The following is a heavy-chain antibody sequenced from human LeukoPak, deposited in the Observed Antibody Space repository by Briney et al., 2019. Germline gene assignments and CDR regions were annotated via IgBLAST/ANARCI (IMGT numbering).Heavy chain of an antibody. D-gene: IGHD6-13*01. V-gene: IGHV3-30*02. CDR2: IRYDGSNK. CDR3: AKDWADGSSWKLYYYYGMDV. CDR1: GFTFSSYG. J-gene: IGHJ6*02. Sequence: GGSLRLSCAASGFTFSSYGMHWVRQAPGKGLEWVAFIRYDGSNKYYADSVKGRFTISRDNSKNTLYLQMNSLRAEDTAVYYCAKDWADGSSWKLYYYYGMDVWGQGTTVTVSS.